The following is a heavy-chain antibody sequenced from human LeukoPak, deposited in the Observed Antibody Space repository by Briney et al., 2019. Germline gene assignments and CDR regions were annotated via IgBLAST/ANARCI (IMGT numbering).Heavy chain of an antibody. Sequence: ASVKVSSTASRDTFTSYGISCGRQAPGQGLEWMGWISAYNFNTNYAQKLQGRVTMTPETSTSTAYMELRSLRCDDTAVYYCARDNCSSTSCYPYYMDVWGKGTTVTVS. CDR1: RDTFTSYG. D-gene: IGHD2-2*01. V-gene: IGHV1-18*01. CDR3: ARDNCSSTSCYPYYMDV. J-gene: IGHJ6*03. CDR2: ISAYNFNT.